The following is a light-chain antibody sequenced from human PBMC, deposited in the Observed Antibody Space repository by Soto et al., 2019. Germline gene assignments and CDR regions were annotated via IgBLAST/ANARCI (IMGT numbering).Light chain of an antibody. CDR2: DAS. CDR3: QQYNSYSPT. V-gene: IGKV1-5*01. CDR1: QSISSW. Sequence: DIQMTQSPSTLSATAGDRVTITCRASQSISSWLAWYQHKPGKAPKLLIYDASNLDSGVPSRFSGSGSGTEFSLTISTLQPEDFATYYCQQYNSYSPTFGQGTKVDIK. J-gene: IGKJ1*01.